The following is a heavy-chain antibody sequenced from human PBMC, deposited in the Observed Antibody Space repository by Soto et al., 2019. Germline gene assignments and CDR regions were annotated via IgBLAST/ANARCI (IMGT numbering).Heavy chain of an antibody. CDR2: MYYSGNT. V-gene: IGHV4-39*01. CDR1: GGSMSTSGHS. D-gene: IGHD3-10*01. CDR3: ARPGSTTGSFYFDS. Sequence: SQTLSLTCTVSGGSMSTSGHSWGWIRQPPGKGLEWIGSMYYSGNTYHNPSLRSRVTISADTSKNQFSLKLTSVTAADTAVYYCARPGSTTGSFYFDSWGQGILVTVSS. J-gene: IGHJ4*02.